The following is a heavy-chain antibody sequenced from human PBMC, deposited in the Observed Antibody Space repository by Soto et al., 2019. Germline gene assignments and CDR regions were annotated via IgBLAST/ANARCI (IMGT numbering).Heavy chain of an antibody. CDR2: IYYSGST. CDR1: GGSISSYY. Sequence: ASETLSLTCTVSGGSISSYYWSWIRQPPGKGMELIGYIYYSGSTNYNPSLKSRVTISVDTSKNQFSLKLSSVTAADTAVYYCARDRCSSTSCYVGRNWFDPWGQGTLVTVSS. D-gene: IGHD2-2*01. CDR3: ARDRCSSTSCYVGRNWFDP. V-gene: IGHV4-59*01. J-gene: IGHJ5*02.